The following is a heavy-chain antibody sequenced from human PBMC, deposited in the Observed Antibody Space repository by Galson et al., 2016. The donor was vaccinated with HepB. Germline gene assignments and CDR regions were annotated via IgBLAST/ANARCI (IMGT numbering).Heavy chain of an antibody. V-gene: IGHV3-7*03. D-gene: IGHD1-14*01. Sequence: SLRLSCAASGFSFSAYWMSWVRQSPGKGLAWVAHIKQDGSEKYYVDSVKGRFTISRDNARNSLYLQVNGLRADDTAVYYCARDRLTSVTRHWTGTTYSYYGMDVWGQGTTVTVSS. CDR1: GFSFSAYW. J-gene: IGHJ6*02. CDR3: ARDRLTSVTRHWTGTTYSYYGMDV. CDR2: IKQDGSEK.